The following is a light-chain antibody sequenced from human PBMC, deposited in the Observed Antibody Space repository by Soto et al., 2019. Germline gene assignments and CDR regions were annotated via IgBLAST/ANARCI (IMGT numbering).Light chain of an antibody. CDR3: CSYAGSSTGVV. CDR2: EGS. J-gene: IGLJ2*01. Sequence: QSALTQPASVSGPPGQSITISCTGTSSDVGSYNLVSWYQQHPGKAPKLMIYEGSKRPSGVSNRFSGSKSGNTASLTISGLQAEDEADYYCCSYAGSSTGVVFGGGTKLTVL. V-gene: IGLV2-23*01. CDR1: SSDVGSYNL.